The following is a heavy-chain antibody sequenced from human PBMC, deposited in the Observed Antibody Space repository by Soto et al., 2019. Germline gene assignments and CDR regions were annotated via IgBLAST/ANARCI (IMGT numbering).Heavy chain of an antibody. D-gene: IGHD2-2*01. J-gene: IGHJ4*02. Sequence: EVQLLNSGGGLVQPGGSLRLSCAASGFTFSNYDMNWVRQAPGKGLEWVSAISGRGSSTYYADSVKGRFTISRDDSKNTAYLQMNSLRAEDTAVYYRAKGSIVAGAIRYDLDYWGQGTLVTVSS. V-gene: IGHV3-23*01. CDR3: AKGSIVAGAIRYDLDY. CDR2: ISGRGSST. CDR1: GFTFSNYD.